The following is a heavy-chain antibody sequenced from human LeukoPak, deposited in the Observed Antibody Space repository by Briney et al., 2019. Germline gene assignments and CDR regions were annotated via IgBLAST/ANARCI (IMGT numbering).Heavy chain of an antibody. J-gene: IGHJ4*02. D-gene: IGHD1-26*01. CDR3: TTDGVGVEGATYDN. CDR2: IKAKAHGGTI. CDR1: GFTFINAW. V-gene: IGHV3-15*01. Sequence: GGSLRLSCAASGFTFINAWMAWVRKAPGKGLEWVGRIKAKAHGGTIEYAAPVKGRFTISRDDSKNTLYLQMNSLKTEDTAVYYCTTDGVGVEGATYDNWGQGTLVSVSS.